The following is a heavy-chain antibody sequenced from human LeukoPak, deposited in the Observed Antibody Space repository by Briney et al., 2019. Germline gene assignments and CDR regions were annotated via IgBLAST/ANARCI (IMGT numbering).Heavy chain of an antibody. D-gene: IGHD3-10*01. V-gene: IGHV4-34*01. CDR2: INHSGST. J-gene: IGHJ4*02. CDR1: GGSFSGYY. Sequence: SETLSLTCAVYGGSFSGYYWSWIRQPPGKGLEWIGEINHSGSTNYNPSLKSRVTISLDTTKNQFSLKLSSVTAADTAVYYCARRGAGGGFGELLWGQGTLVTVSS. CDR3: ARRGAGGGFGELL.